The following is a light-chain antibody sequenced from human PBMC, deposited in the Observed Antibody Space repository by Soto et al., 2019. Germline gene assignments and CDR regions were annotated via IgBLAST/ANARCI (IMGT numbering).Light chain of an antibody. Sequence: DIQITHSPSTLSASVSYRVTITCRTSQSISVWLAWYQQKAGKAPNLLIYKASSLESGVPSRFSGSGSGTEFTLTISSLQPDDFATYYCQQYNSYSPWTFGQGTKVDIK. V-gene: IGKV1-5*03. CDR2: KAS. CDR1: QSISVW. CDR3: QQYNSYSPWT. J-gene: IGKJ1*01.